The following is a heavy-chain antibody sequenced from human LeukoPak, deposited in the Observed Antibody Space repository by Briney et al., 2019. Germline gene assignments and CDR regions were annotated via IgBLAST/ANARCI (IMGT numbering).Heavy chain of an antibody. CDR1: GFNLSSYA. J-gene: IGHJ1*01. V-gene: IGHV3-30-3*01. CDR2: ISYDGTKK. CDR3: ARGGHIVVVTSGVLAEYFQH. D-gene: IGHD2-21*02. Sequence: GRSLRLSCAASGFNLSSYAMHWVRQAPGKGVEWVAIISYDGTKKDYGDSVKGRFTIARDNTKNTEYLQMNSLRAEDTAVYYCARGGHIVVVTSGVLAEYFQHWGQGTLVTVSS.